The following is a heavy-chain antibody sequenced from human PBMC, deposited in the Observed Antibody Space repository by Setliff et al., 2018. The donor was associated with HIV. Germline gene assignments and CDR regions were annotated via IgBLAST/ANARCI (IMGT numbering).Heavy chain of an antibody. CDR2: INHGGDT. D-gene: IGHD3-10*01. Sequence: PSETLSLTCAVYGGPFSGYYWSWIRQTPGKGLEWIGEINHGGDTNYNPSLKSRVTISVGSSYNHFSLKLSSVTAADTGVYYCASRRGIEFYFDIWGQGTPVTVSS. CDR1: GGPFSGYY. V-gene: IGHV4-34*01. CDR3: ASRRGIEFYFDI. J-gene: IGHJ4*02.